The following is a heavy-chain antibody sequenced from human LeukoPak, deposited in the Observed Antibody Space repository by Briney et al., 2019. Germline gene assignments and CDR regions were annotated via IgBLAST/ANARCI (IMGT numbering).Heavy chain of an antibody. CDR3: SMGGAVSIAARPFDY. CDR1: GSTFRSYA. Sequence: GASVKVSCKASGSTFRSYALSWVRHAPGQGLEWMGRIIPILAIATNAQTFQGRVTTTADKSTSTAYMELSSSSSAAAAVDFYSMGGAVSIAARPFDYWGQGTLVTVSS. V-gene: IGHV1-69*04. CDR2: IIPILAIA. J-gene: IGHJ4*02. D-gene: IGHD6-6*01.